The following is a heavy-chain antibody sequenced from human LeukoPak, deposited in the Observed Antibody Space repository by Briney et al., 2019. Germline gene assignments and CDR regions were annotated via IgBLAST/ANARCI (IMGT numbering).Heavy chain of an antibody. J-gene: IGHJ4*02. CDR2: INHSGST. D-gene: IGHD3-10*01. V-gene: IGHV4-34*01. CDR3: ARDRYGSGAAFDY. CDR1: GGSFSGYY. Sequence: SETLSLTCAVYGGSFSGYYWSWIRQPPGKGLEWIGEINHSGSTNYNPSLKSRVTISVDESKNQFSLKLNSVTAADTAVYYCARDRYGSGAAFDYWGQGTLVTVSS.